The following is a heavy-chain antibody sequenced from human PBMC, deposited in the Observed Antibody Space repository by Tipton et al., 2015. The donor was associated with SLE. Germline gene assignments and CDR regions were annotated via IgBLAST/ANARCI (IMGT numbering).Heavy chain of an antibody. CDR3: ARGGLDWYFDL. CDR1: GGSISNYY. CDR2: INHSGST. J-gene: IGHJ2*01. D-gene: IGHD3/OR15-3a*01. Sequence: LRLSCTVSGGSISNYYWSWIRQPPGKGLEWIGEINHSGSTYYNPSLKSRVTISVDTSKNQFSLKLSSVTAADTAVYYCARGGLDWYFDLWGRGTLVTVSS. V-gene: IGHV4-34*01.